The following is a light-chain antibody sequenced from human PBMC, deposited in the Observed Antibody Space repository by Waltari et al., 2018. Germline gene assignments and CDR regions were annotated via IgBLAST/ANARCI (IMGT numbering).Light chain of an antibody. Sequence: QSALTQPPSVSGSPGQSVTISCTGASSDVGRYNRVSWYQQPPGTVPKLLIYEVTNRPSGVPDRFSGSKSGNTASLTISGLQAEDEGDYYCSSFTSGNTWVFGGGTKLTVL. CDR2: EVT. CDR3: SSFTSGNTWV. CDR1: SSDVGRYNR. V-gene: IGLV2-18*02. J-gene: IGLJ3*02.